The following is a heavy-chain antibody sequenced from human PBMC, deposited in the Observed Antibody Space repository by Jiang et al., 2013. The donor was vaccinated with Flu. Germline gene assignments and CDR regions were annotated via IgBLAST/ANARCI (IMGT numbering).Heavy chain of an antibody. V-gene: IGHV3-15*04. Sequence: RLSCAASGFTFSNAWMSWVRQAPGKGLEWVGRIESKTDGGTTDYAAPVKGRFTISRDDAKNTLYLQMNGLKTEDTAVYYCTTVGRWYRISYYGADVWGQGTTVTVSS. CDR3: TTVGRWYRISYYGADV. CDR1: GFTFSNAW. CDR2: IESKTDGGTT. D-gene: IGHD6-13*01. J-gene: IGHJ6*02.